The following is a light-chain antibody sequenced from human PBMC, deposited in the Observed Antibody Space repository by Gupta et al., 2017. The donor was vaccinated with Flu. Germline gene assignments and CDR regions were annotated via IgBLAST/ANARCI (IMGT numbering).Light chain of an antibody. CDR2: DVT. V-gene: IGLV2-11*01. Sequence: QSAPTHPRSVSVSPGQSVTISCTGTSNDVGGYNRVSWYEQRPGKAPKLILYDVTERPSGVPDRFSGSKSGNTASLTISGLQADDEADYYCSSHAGRVTWVFGTGTTVTVL. CDR1: SNDVGGYNR. J-gene: IGLJ1*01. CDR3: SSHAGRVTWV.